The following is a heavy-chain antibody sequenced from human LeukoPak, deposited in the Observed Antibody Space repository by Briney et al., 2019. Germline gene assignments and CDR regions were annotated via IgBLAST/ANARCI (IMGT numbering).Heavy chain of an antibody. Sequence: GGSLRLSCAASGFSFNNYHMTWVRQAPGKGLEWVSAISDTSSTYYADSVKGRFTISRDNSKNTLYLQMNSLRAEDTAVYYCAKEAYCGGDCYFDYWGQGTLVTVSS. D-gene: IGHD2-21*02. CDR3: AKEAYCGGDCYFDY. V-gene: IGHV3-23*01. J-gene: IGHJ4*02. CDR1: GFSFNNYH. CDR2: ISDTSST.